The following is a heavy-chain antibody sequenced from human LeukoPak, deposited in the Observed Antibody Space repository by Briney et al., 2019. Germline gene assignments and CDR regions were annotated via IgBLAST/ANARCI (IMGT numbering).Heavy chain of an antibody. J-gene: IGHJ4*02. CDR3: ARVDYSGSYADY. D-gene: IGHD1-26*01. CDR2: MNPNSGNT. Sequence: ASVKVSCKASGYTFTSYDINWVRQATGQGLEWMGWMNPNSGNTGYAQKFQGRVTMTRNTSISTAYMELSSLRSEGTAVYYCARVDYSGSYADYWGQGTLVTVSS. CDR1: GYTFTSYD. V-gene: IGHV1-8*01.